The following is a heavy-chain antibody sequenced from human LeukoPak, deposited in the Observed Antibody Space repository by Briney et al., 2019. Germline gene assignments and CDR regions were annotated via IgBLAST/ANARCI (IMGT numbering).Heavy chain of an antibody. CDR1: GYTFTSYG. Sequence: ASVKVSCKASGYTFTSYGISWVRQAPGQGLEWMGWISAYNGNTNYAQKLQGRVTMTTDTSTSTVYMELRSLRSDDTAVYYCARGGSYGYVYYYGMDVWGQGTTVTVSS. J-gene: IGHJ6*02. D-gene: IGHD5-18*01. CDR2: ISAYNGNT. CDR3: ARGGSYGYVYYYGMDV. V-gene: IGHV1-18*01.